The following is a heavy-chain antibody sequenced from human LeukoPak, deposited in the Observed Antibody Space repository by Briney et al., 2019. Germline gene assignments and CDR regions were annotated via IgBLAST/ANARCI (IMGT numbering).Heavy chain of an antibody. D-gene: IGHD1-26*01. V-gene: IGHV4-39*01. CDR1: GGSISSSGYY. CDR3: ARHEYSGSYYGLSWFDP. J-gene: IGHJ5*02. CDR2: IYYSGST. Sequence: SETLSLTCTVSGGSISSSGYYWGWIRQPPGKGLEWIARIYYSGSTYYNPSLKSRVTISVDTSKNQLSLKLSSLTAADAAVYYCARHEYSGSYYGLSWFDPWGQGTLVTVSS.